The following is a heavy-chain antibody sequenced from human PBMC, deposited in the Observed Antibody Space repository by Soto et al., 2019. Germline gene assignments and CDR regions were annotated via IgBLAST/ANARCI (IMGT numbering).Heavy chain of an antibody. V-gene: IGHV1-8*01. D-gene: IGHD5-12*01. CDR3: ARGGSGYDYGQDY. CDR1: GLTITSYY. Sequence: ASVKLSSKASGLTITSYYINWVRQSTGQELEWMGWMNPNSGNTGYAQKFQGRVTMTRNTSISTAYMELSSLRSEDTAVYYCARGGSGYDYGQDYWGQGTLVTVSS. J-gene: IGHJ4*02. CDR2: MNPNSGNT.